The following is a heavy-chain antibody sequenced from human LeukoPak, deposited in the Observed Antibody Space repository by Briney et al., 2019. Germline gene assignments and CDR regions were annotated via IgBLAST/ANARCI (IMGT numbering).Heavy chain of an antibody. CDR2: INPSGGST. Sequence: ASVKVSCKASGYTFTSYYMHWVRQAPGQGLEWMGIINPSGGSTSYAQKFQGRVTITADESTSTAYMELSSLRSEDTAVYYCARHYDILTGYAAGYWGQGTLDTVSS. V-gene: IGHV1-46*01. D-gene: IGHD3-9*01. CDR1: GYTFTSYY. J-gene: IGHJ4*02. CDR3: ARHYDILTGYAAGY.